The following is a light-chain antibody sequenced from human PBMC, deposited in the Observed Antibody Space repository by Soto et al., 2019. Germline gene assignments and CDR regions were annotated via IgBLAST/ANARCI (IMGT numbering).Light chain of an antibody. CDR1: QSISSN. J-gene: IGKJ5*01. Sequence: EIVMTQSPATLSVSPGERATLSCRASQSISSNLGWYQQRPGQAPRLLIYGASTRATGIPARFSGSGSGTEFTRTISSLQSEDFAVYYCQQYNTWRSITFGQGTRLEMK. CDR2: GAS. CDR3: QQYNTWRSIT. V-gene: IGKV3-15*01.